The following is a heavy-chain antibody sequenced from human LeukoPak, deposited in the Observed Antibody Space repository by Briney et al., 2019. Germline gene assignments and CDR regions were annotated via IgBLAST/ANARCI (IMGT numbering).Heavy chain of an antibody. D-gene: IGHD4-17*01. Sequence: PSETLSLTCTVSGGSISHYFWSWIRQPPGQGLEWVGYVYYRGNTIYSPSLRSRVTISVDSSKNQFSLKLSSVTAADTAVYYCARVGDYSDFDYWGQGTLVTVSS. J-gene: IGHJ4*02. CDR1: GGSISHYF. CDR3: ARVGDYSDFDY. V-gene: IGHV4-59*12. CDR2: VYYRGNT.